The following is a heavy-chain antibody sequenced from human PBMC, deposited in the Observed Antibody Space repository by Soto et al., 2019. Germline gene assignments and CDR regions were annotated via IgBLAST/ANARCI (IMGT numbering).Heavy chain of an antibody. J-gene: IGHJ4*02. Sequence: SAKVSCKAPADTFTSYYIHWVRQAPGQGLEWMGGIIPIFGTANYAQKFQGRVTITADKSTSTAYMELSSLRSEDTAVYYCAALPTYYDFWSGYRDFDYWGQGTLVTVSS. D-gene: IGHD3-3*01. CDR1: ADTFTSYY. V-gene: IGHV1-69*06. CDR2: IIPIFGTA. CDR3: AALPTYYDFWSGYRDFDY.